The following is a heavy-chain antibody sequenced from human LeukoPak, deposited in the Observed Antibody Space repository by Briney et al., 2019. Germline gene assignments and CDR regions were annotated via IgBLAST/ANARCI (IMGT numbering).Heavy chain of an antibody. Sequence: SETLSLTCTVSGGSISTYYWSRIRQPPGKGLEWIGYIYYSGSTYYNPSLKSRVTISVDMSKNQFSLKLSSVTAADTAVYYCARDRGYYDSSGYYSPRAFDIWGQGTMVTVSS. CDR3: ARDRGYYDSSGYYSPRAFDI. J-gene: IGHJ3*02. CDR1: GGSISTYY. CDR2: IYYSGST. V-gene: IGHV4-59*01. D-gene: IGHD3-22*01.